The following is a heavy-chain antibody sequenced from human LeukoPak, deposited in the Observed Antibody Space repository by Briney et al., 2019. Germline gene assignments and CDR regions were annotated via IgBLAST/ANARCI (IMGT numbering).Heavy chain of an antibody. CDR2: ISGSDGST. D-gene: IGHD3-22*01. V-gene: IGHV3-23*01. J-gene: IGHJ4*02. CDR3: ANPYDTSGYYYGRFDY. CDR1: GFTFSSSA. Sequence: GGSLRLSCAASGFTFSSSAMSWVRQAPGKGLEWVSAISGSDGSTYYADSVKGRFTISRDNSKNTLYLQMNSLRAEDTAVYYCANPYDTSGYYYGRFDYWGQGALVTVSS.